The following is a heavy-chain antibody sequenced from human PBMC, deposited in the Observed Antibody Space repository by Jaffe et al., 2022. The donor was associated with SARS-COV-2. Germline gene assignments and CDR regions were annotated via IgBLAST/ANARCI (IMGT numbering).Heavy chain of an antibody. J-gene: IGHJ3*02. D-gene: IGHD2-8*01. CDR3: ARLLYFDDRRAFDI. CDR1: GDSITSGGYY. V-gene: IGHV4-31*03. CDR2: IYYSGKT. Sequence: QVQLQESGPGLVKPSQTLSLTCTVSGDSITSGGYYWTWMRQHPGKGLEWIGYIYYSGKTYYNPSLKSRITISIGTSKKQFSLNLSSVTAADTAVYYCARLLYFDDRRAFDIWGQGTMVTVSS.